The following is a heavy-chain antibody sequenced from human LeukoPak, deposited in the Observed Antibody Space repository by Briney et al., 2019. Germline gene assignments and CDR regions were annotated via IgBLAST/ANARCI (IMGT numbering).Heavy chain of an antibody. V-gene: IGHV3-30-3*01. Sequence: GGSLRLSCAASGFTFSSYAMHWVRQAPGKGLEWVAVISYDGSNKYYADSVKGRFTISRDNSKNTLYLQMNSLRAEDTAVYYCARAEDYDFWSGYYYWGQGTLVTVSS. CDR3: ARAEDYDFWSGYYY. CDR2: ISYDGSNK. D-gene: IGHD3-3*01. CDR1: GFTFSSYA. J-gene: IGHJ4*02.